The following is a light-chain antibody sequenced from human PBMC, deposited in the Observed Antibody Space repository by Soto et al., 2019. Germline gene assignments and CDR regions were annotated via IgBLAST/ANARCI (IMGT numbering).Light chain of an antibody. J-gene: IGLJ1*01. CDR1: SIDVGGTNH. CDR2: DVS. V-gene: IGLV2-14*03. CDR3: CSYTSFSTYV. Sequence: QSALTQPASVSGSPGQSITISCSGTSIDVGGTNHVSWYLQHPGEAPKLIMYDVSHRPSGFSDRFFGSKADNTAPLTVSGLQAEDEADYYCCSYTSFSTYVFGTGTKVTVL.